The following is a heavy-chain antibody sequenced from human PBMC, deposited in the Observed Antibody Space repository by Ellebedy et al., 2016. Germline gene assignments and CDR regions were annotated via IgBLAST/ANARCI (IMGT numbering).Heavy chain of an antibody. Sequence: GGSLRLSCTGSGYRFSGYWIAWVRQMPGKGLEWMGIIYPGDSDTRYSPSFQGQVTISADQSISTAYLQWDSLKASDTAMYYCARLTGTVTAYTLYFHHWGQGTLVTV. J-gene: IGHJ1*01. V-gene: IGHV5-51*01. CDR3: ARLTGTVTAYTLYFHH. D-gene: IGHD2-21*02. CDR2: IYPGDSDT. CDR1: GYRFSGYW.